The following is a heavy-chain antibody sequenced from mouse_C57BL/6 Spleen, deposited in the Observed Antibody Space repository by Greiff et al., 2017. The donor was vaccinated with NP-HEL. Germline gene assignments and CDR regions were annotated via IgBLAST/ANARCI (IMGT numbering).Heavy chain of an antibody. CDR1: GYAFTNYL. CDR3: ARGGINTVEAEY. J-gene: IGHJ2*01. Sequence: QVQLQQSGAELVRPGTSVKVSCKASGYAFTNYLIEWVKQRPGQGLEWIGVINPGSGGTNYNEKFKGKATLTADKSSSTAYMQLSSLTSAASAFFYCARGGINTVEAEYWGKGTTLTVSS. CDR2: INPGSGGT. D-gene: IGHD1-1*01. V-gene: IGHV1-54*01.